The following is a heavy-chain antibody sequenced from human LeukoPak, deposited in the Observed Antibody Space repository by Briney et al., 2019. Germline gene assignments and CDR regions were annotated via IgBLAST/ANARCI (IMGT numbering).Heavy chain of an antibody. D-gene: IGHD2-2*01. J-gene: IGHJ3*02. V-gene: IGHV1-46*01. Sequence: ASVKVSCKASGYTFTSSYMHWVRQAPGQGLEWMGIINPSGGSTSYAQKFQGRVTMTRDTSTSTVYMELSSLRSEDTAVYYCAREDGCSSTSCYEAFDIWGEATMVTVSS. CDR2: INPSGGST. CDR3: AREDGCSSTSCYEAFDI. CDR1: GYTFTSSY.